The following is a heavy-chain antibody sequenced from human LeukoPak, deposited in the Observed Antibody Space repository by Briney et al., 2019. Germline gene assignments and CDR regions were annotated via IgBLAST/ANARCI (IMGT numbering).Heavy chain of an antibody. Sequence: SETLSLTCAVSGGSISSGGYSWSWIRQPPGKGLEWIGYIYHSGSTYYNPSLKSRVTISVDRSKNQFSLKLSSVTAADTAVYYCARVPYGDYAGHAFDIWGQGTMVTVSS. V-gene: IGHV4-30-2*01. J-gene: IGHJ3*02. CDR1: GGSISSGGYS. CDR3: ARVPYGDYAGHAFDI. D-gene: IGHD4-17*01. CDR2: IYHSGST.